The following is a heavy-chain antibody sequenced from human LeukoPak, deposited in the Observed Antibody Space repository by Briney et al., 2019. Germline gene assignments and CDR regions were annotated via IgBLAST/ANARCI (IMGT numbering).Heavy chain of an antibody. V-gene: IGHV3-20*04. J-gene: IGHJ3*02. CDR2: INWNGDST. CDR1: GFIFDDFD. D-gene: IGHD3-10*01. CDR3: ARGESTMVRGVGDVFDI. Sequence: GGSLRLSCAASGFIFDDFDMSWVRQAPGKGLEWVSGINWNGDSTVYADSVKGRFTISRDNAKNSLYLQMNSLRAEDTALYYCARGESTMVRGVGDVFDIWGQGTMVTVSS.